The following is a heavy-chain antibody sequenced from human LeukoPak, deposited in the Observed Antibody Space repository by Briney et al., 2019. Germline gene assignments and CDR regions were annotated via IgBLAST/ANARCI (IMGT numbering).Heavy chain of an antibody. D-gene: IGHD6-19*01. Sequence: ASVKVSCTASGYTFTSYGISWVRQAPGQRLEWMGWINAGNGNTKYSQKFQGRVTITRDTSASTAYMELSSLRSEDTAVYYCARDMSSGWSFDYWGQGTLVTVSS. CDR3: ARDMSSGWSFDY. J-gene: IGHJ4*02. V-gene: IGHV1-3*01. CDR2: INAGNGNT. CDR1: GYTFTSYG.